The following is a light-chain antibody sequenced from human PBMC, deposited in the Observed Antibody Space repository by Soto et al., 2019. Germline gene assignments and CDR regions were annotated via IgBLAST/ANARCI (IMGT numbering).Light chain of an antibody. V-gene: IGKV3-15*01. CDR3: QQYNQLWT. CDR2: GAS. J-gene: IGKJ1*01. CDR1: QSVSSN. Sequence: EIVMTQAPASLSSSAGYRVTLSCRASQSVSSNLAWYQQKPGQAPRLLTYGASTRATGIPARFSGSGSGTEFALTISSLQSEDFAVYYCQQYNQLWTFGQGTKVDIK.